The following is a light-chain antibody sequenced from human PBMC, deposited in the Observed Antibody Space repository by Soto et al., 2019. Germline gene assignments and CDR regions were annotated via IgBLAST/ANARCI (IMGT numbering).Light chain of an antibody. J-gene: IGKJ5*01. CDR3: QQYNNWPIT. CDR1: QSVSSSY. CDR2: GAS. V-gene: IGKV3-15*01. Sequence: EIVWTQSPGTLSLSPGERATLSGRASQSVSSSYLAWYQQKPGQAPRLLIYGASSRATGVTARFSGSGSGTEFTLTISSLQSEDFAVYYCQQYNNWPITFGQGTRLEIK.